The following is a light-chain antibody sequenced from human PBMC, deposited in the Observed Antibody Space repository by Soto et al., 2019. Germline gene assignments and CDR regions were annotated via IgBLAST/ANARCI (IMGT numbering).Light chain of an antibody. CDR3: QQYTTYLYT. CDR1: QSISIW. J-gene: IGKJ2*01. CDR2: KAS. Sequence: DIQMTQSPSTLSASVGDRVTITCRASQSISIWLAWYQQKPGKAPKLLIYKASSLEGGVPSRFSGSGSGTEFTLTISSLQPDDFATYYCQQYTTYLYTFGQGTKLEI. V-gene: IGKV1-5*03.